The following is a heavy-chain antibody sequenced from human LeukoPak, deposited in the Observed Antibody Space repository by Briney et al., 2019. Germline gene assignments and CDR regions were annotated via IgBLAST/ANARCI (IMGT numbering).Heavy chain of an antibody. CDR3: AREVGMTTVTSDGNWFDP. CDR2: IKQDGSVK. V-gene: IGHV3-7*01. Sequence: GGSLRLSCAASGFTFSNYWMTWVRQAPGKGLEWVATIKQDGSVKYYVDSVKGRFTISRDNAKNSLYLQMNSLRAEDTAVYYCAREVGMTTVTSDGNWFDPWGQGTLVTVSS. D-gene: IGHD4-17*01. J-gene: IGHJ5*02. CDR1: GFTFSNYW.